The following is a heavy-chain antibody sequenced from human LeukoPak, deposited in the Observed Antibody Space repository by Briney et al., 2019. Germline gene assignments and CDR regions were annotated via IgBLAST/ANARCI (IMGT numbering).Heavy chain of an antibody. J-gene: IGHJ4*02. CDR3: ARGRYGGNSGEFDY. CDR1: GGSISSYY. V-gene: IGHV4-59*01. D-gene: IGHD4-23*01. Sequence: PSETLSLTCTVSGGSISSYYWSWIRQPPGKGLGWIGYIYYSETTNYNPTLKSRVTIFVDTSKNQVSLKLSSVTAADTAVYYCARGRYGGNSGEFDYWGQGTLVSVSS. CDR2: IYYSETT.